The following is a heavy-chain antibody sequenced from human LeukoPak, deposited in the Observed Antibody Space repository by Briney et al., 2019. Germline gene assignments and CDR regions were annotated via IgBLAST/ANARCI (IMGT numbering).Heavy chain of an antibody. CDR2: LNPDSGDT. Sequence: GASVKVSCKPSGYTFTEYYVLRVRQAPGQGLEYMGRLNPDSGDTNYPQKSEGRVTFNRDTSINAAYLEVNNVTSDDTGFYYCARGPRRAFDYWGQGTLVTVSS. V-gene: IGHV1-2*01. CDR1: GYTFTEYY. J-gene: IGHJ4*02. CDR3: ARGPRRAFDY.